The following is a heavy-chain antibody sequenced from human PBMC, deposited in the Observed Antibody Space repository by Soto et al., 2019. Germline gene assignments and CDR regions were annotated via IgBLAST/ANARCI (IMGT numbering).Heavy chain of an antibody. CDR2: ISAYNGNT. CDR3: ARYYCSGGSCPRLGYYYYMDV. J-gene: IGHJ6*03. Sequence: ASVKVSCKASGYTFTSYGISWVRHAPGQGLEWMGWISAYNGNTNYAQKLQGRVTMTTDTSTSTAYMELRSLRSDDTAVYYCARYYCSGGSCPRLGYYYYMDVWGKGTTVTV. D-gene: IGHD2-15*01. V-gene: IGHV1-18*01. CDR1: GYTFTSYG.